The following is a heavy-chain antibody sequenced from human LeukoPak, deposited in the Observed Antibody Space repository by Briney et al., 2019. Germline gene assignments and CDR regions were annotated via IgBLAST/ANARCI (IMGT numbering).Heavy chain of an antibody. CDR3: ARVEVVATIPFDY. Sequence: ASVKVSCKASGHTFTGYYMQWVRQAPGQGLEWMGWINPNSGGTNYAQKFQGRVTMTRDTSISTAYMELSRLRSDDTAVYYCARVEVVATIPFDYWGQGTLVTVTS. D-gene: IGHD5-12*01. CDR1: GHTFTGYY. J-gene: IGHJ4*02. V-gene: IGHV1-2*02. CDR2: INPNSGGT.